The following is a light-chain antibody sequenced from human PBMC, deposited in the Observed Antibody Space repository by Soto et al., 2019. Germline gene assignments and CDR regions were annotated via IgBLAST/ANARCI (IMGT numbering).Light chain of an antibody. CDR1: QSVLSTSNNRNY. CDR2: WAS. V-gene: IGKV4-1*01. J-gene: IGKJ4*01. CDR3: LQYHSGPLT. Sequence: DIVMTQSPDSLAVSLGERATINCKSSQSVLSTSNNRNYSAWHQQKPGQPPKLLLSWASTRESGVPDRFSGSGSGTDFTLTISSLQAEDVAVYYGLQYHSGPLTFGGGTKVEMK.